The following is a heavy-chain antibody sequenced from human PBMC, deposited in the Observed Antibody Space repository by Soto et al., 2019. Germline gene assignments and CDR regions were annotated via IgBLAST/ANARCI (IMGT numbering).Heavy chain of an antibody. CDR2: ISWNSGSI. D-gene: IGHD4-17*01. V-gene: IGHV3-9*01. CDR1: GFTFDDYA. Sequence: GGSLRLSCAASGFTFDDYAMHWVRQAPGKGLEWVSGISWNSGSIGYADSVKGRFTISRDNAKNSLYLQMNSLRAEDTALYYCAKDYGGNAEYFQHWGQGTLVTVSS. J-gene: IGHJ1*01. CDR3: AKDYGGNAEYFQH.